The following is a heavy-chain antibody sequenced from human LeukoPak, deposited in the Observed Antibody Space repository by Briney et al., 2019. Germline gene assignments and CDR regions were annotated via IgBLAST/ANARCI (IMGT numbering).Heavy chain of an antibody. CDR2: IYYRGST. CDR3: ASGRGPTYYYDSSGYYS. D-gene: IGHD3-22*01. CDR1: GGSISSGGYY. J-gene: IGHJ4*02. V-gene: IGHV4-31*03. Sequence: SQTLSLTCTVSGGSISSGGYYWSWIRQHPGKGLEWIGYIYYRGSTYYNPSLKSRVTISVDTSKNQFSLKLSSVTAADTAVYYCASGRGPTYYYDSSGYYSWGQGTLVTVSS.